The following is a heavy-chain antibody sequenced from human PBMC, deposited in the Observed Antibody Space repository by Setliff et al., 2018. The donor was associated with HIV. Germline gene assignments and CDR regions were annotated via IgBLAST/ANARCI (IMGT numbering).Heavy chain of an antibody. CDR2: IYYSGST. CDR3: ARQQTALFVDY. V-gene: IGHV4-39*01. CDR1: GGSTSSSNNY. Sequence: SETLSLTCTVSGGSTSSSNNYWGWIRQPPGKGLEWIGSIYYSGSTHYNPSLKSRVTMSVDTSKNQFSLKLTSVTAADMALYYCARQQTALFVDYWGQGTLVTVSS. J-gene: IGHJ4*02. D-gene: IGHD2-21*02.